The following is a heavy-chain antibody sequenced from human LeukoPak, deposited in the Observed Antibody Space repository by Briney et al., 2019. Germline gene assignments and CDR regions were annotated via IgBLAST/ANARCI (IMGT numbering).Heavy chain of an antibody. D-gene: IGHD5-18*01. V-gene: IGHV4-39*07. J-gene: IGHJ6*03. CDR1: GGSISSISYY. CDR3: ARLRGYSFGYYYYYMDV. CDR2: IYYSGST. Sequence: SETLSLTCTVSGGSISSISYYWGWIRQPPGKGLEWIGSIYYSGSTYYNPSLKSRVTISVDTSKNQFSLKLSSVTAADTAVYYCARLRGYSFGYYYYYMDVWGKGTTVTVSS.